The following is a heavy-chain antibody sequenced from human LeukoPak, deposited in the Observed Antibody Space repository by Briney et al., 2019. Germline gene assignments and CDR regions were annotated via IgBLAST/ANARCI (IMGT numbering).Heavy chain of an antibody. J-gene: IGHJ4*02. CDR2: IRSKAYGGTT. D-gene: IGHD3-22*01. CDR1: GFTFGDYA. Sequence: GGSLRLSCTASGFTFGDYAMSWLRQAPGKGLEGVGFIRSKAYGGTTEYAASVKGRFTISRDDSKSIAYLQMNSLKTEDTAVYYCTRSGLYDSSGYPDYWGQGTLVTVSS. V-gene: IGHV3-49*03. CDR3: TRSGLYDSSGYPDY.